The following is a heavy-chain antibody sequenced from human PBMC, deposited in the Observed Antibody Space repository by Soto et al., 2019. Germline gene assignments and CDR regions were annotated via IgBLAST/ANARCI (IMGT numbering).Heavy chain of an antibody. V-gene: IGHV4-59*01. CDR1: GGSISGFY. D-gene: IGHD3-10*01. CDR3: TRTGSFHRFDY. Sequence: SSETLSLTCTVSGGSISGFYWSWIRQPPGKGLEYIGDIYYSGSTNYNPSLKSRVTISVDTSKNQFSLKLSSVTAADTAVYYCTRTGSFHRFDYWGQGTLVTVSS. J-gene: IGHJ4*02. CDR2: IYYSGST.